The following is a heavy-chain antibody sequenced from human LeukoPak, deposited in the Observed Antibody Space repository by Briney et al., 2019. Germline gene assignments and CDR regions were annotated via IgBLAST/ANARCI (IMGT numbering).Heavy chain of an antibody. CDR2: IDASGST. CDR3: AREPRKERKRGYSYGPFDY. CDR1: GASVSSYY. V-gene: IGHV4-4*07. D-gene: IGHD5-18*01. J-gene: IGHJ4*02. Sequence: SETLSLTCTVSGASVSSYYWIWIRQPAGRGLEWIGRIDASGSTNYNPSLKSRVTMSVDSSKNQFSLKVSSVTAADTAVYYCAREPRKERKRGYSYGPFDYWGQGTLVTVSS.